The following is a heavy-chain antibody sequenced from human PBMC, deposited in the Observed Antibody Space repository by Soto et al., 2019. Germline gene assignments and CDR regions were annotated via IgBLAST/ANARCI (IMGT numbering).Heavy chain of an antibody. V-gene: IGHV1-69*06. Sequence: QVQLVQSGAEVKKPGSSVKVSCRASGGTFSNYAISWVRQAPGQGLEWMGGIVPMFGRANYAQKFQGSVTITADNSTSTAYMELSSLRSDDTAVYYCAGGPIAVRLTYCGMVGWGQGTTVSVSS. CDR3: AGGPIAVRLTYCGMVG. D-gene: IGHD2-15*01. CDR2: IVPMFGRA. CDR1: GGTFSNYA. J-gene: IGHJ6*02.